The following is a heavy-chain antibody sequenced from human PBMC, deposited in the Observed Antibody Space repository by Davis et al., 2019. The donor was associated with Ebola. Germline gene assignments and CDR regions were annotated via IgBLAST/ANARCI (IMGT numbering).Heavy chain of an antibody. Sequence: SETLSLTCTVSGGSISSGGYYWSWIRQHPGKGLEWIGYIYYSGSTYYNPSLKSRVTISVDTSKNQFSLKLSSVTAADTAVYYCARPGYSYGFDYWGQGTLVTVSS. J-gene: IGHJ4*02. D-gene: IGHD5-18*01. CDR1: GGSISSGGYY. CDR3: ARPGYSYGFDY. V-gene: IGHV4-31*03. CDR2: IYYSGST.